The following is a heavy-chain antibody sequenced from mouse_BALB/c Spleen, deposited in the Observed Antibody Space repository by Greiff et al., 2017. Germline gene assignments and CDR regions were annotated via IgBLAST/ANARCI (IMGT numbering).Heavy chain of an antibody. D-gene: IGHD1-1*02. J-gene: IGHJ3*01. CDR1: GFTFSSYG. CDR3: ARDGGGLFAY. Sequence: EVKLVESGGGLVQPGGSLKLSCAASGFTFSSYGMSWVRQTPDKRLELVATINSNGGSTYYPDSVKGRFTISRDNAKNTLYLQMSSLKSEDTAMYYCARDGGGLFAYWGQGTLVTVSA. CDR2: INSNGGST. V-gene: IGHV5-6-3*01.